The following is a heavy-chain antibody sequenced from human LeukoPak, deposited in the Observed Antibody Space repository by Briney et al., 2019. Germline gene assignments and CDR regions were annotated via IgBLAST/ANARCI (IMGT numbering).Heavy chain of an antibody. CDR3: ARDDGDYGAFDI. CDR2: INSDGSST. J-gene: IGHJ3*02. D-gene: IGHD4-17*01. CDR1: GFTFSSYW. V-gene: IGHV3-74*01. Sequence: PGGSLRLSCAASGFTFSSYWMHWVRQAPGKGLVWVSRINSDGSSTSYADSVKGRFTISRDNAKNTLYLQMNSLRAEDTAVCYCARDDGDYGAFDIWGQGTMVTVSS.